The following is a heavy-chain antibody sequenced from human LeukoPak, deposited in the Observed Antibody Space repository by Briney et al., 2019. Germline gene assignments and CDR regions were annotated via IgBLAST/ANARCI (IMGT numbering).Heavy chain of an antibody. D-gene: IGHD5-18*01. V-gene: IGHV3-33*06. CDR3: AKDLGYSYGSFDY. CDR1: GFTFSSYG. J-gene: IGHJ4*02. Sequence: SGGSLRLSCAASGFTFSSYGMHWVRQAPGKGLEWVAVIWYVGSNKYYADSVKGRFTISRDNSKNTLYLQMNSLRAEDTAVYYCAKDLGYSYGSFDYWGQGTLVTVSS. CDR2: IWYVGSNK.